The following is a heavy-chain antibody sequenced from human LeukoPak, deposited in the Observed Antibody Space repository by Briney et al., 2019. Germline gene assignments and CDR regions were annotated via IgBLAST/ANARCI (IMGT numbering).Heavy chain of an antibody. CDR3: ARVAAKTVDY. J-gene: IGHJ4*02. CDR2: IYYSGST. D-gene: IGHD2-15*01. Sequence: PSETLSLTCSVSGGSIGRGSYYWGWIRQSPGKGLEWIGSIYYSGSTNYNPSLKSRVTISVDTSKNQSSLKLSSVTAADTAVYYCARVAAKTVDYWGQGTLVTVSS. CDR1: GGSIGRGSYY. V-gene: IGHV4-39*07.